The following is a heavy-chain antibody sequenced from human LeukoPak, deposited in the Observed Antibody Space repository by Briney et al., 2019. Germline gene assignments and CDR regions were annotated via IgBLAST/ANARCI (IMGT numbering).Heavy chain of an antibody. J-gene: IGHJ4*02. CDR1: GFAFGSYA. Sequence: GVSLRLSCAASGFAFGSYAMSWVRQAPGKGLEWVSAITGSGDFTYYPDSVQGRFTVSRDNSRNTLYLQINSLRAEDTAVYYCVKGPCSSTSCFGDYWGQGALVTVSS. CDR2: ITGSGDFT. V-gene: IGHV3-23*01. D-gene: IGHD2-2*01. CDR3: VKGPCSSTSCFGDY.